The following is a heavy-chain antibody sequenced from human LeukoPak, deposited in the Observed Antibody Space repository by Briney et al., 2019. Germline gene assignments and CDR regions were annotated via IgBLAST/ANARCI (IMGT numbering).Heavy chain of an antibody. CDR1: GLLFSSHG. CDR3: ARARNNYDSSGYSALDC. V-gene: IGHV3-33*01. CDR2: IWYDGSNK. J-gene: IGHJ4*02. D-gene: IGHD3-22*01. Sequence: GGSLRLSCAASSGLLFSSHGMHWVRQAPGKGLEWVAVIWYDGSNKWYADSVKGRFTISRDNSKNTLYLQMDNLRAEDTAVYYCARARNNYDSSGYSALDCWGQGTLVTVSS.